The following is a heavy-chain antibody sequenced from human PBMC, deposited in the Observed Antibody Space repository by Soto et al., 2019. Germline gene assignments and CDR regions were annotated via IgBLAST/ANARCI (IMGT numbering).Heavy chain of an antibody. CDR1: GFTVSSNY. J-gene: IGHJ4*02. CDR2: IYSGGTT. Sequence: EVQLVESGGGLVQPGGSLRLSCAASGFTVSSNYMSWVRQAPGKGLERVSIIYSGGTTYYADSVKGRFTISRDNSKNTLYLQMNSLRAEDTAVYYCARAGRSQAAAGSLDCCPIDSWGQGTLVTVSS. D-gene: IGHD6-13*01. CDR3: ARAGRSQAAAGSLDCCPIDS. V-gene: IGHV3-66*01.